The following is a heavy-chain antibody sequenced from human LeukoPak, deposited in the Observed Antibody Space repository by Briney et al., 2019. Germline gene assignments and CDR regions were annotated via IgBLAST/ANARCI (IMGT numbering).Heavy chain of an antibody. D-gene: IGHD6-19*01. CDR3: AEESSAWSAFDI. J-gene: IGHJ3*02. Sequence: GGSLRLSCAASGFTFSTYSMNWVRQAPGKGLEWVSFISSSSSYIYYADSVKGRFNIYRANAKNSMYLKMNSLRAEDTAVYYCAEESSAWSAFDIWGQGTMVTVSA. CDR1: GFTFSTYS. CDR2: ISSSSSYI. V-gene: IGHV3-21*01.